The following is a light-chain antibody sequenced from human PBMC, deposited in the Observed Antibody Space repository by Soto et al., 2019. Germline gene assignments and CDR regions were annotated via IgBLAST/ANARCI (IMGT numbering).Light chain of an antibody. CDR1: QSVSSY. V-gene: IGKV3-11*01. J-gene: IGKJ3*01. Sequence: EIVLTQSPATLSLSPGERATLSCRASQSVSSYLAWYQQKPGQAPRLLIYDASNSATGIPARFSGSGSGPDFTLNISSLEPEDFAVYYCQQRSNWPPIFTFGPGTKVDIK. CDR3: QQRSNWPPIFT. CDR2: DAS.